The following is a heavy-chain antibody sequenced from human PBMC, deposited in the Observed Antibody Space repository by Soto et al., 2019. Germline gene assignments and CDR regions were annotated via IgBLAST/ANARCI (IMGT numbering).Heavy chain of an antibody. CDR1: GCTFTNYW. CDR3: ARLGSLLQPSDS. D-gene: IGHD2-15*01. J-gene: IGHJ5*01. Sequence: GESLKISCQNSGCTFTNYWIGWVRQMPGGGLXWLXXXXPRDXDXXXXXXCEGQVTISADRSTATSFLKWRSPEASDSALYCCARLGSLLQPSDSWGQGNQVTSPQ. CDR2: XXPRDXDX. V-gene: IGHV5-51*01.